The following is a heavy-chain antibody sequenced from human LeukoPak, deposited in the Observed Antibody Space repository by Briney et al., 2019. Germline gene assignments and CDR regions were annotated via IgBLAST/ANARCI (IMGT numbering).Heavy chain of an antibody. J-gene: IGHJ5*02. CDR1: GYTFSNYA. V-gene: IGHV3-23*01. CDR2: ISHNGDRI. CDR3: TKDSVAAAGTAWFDP. D-gene: IGHD6-13*01. Sequence: PGGSLRLSCAASGYTFSNYAMTWVRQAPGKRLEWVSGISHNGDRIYYADSVKGRFTISRDNSKNTLYLQMNSLRPEDMALYYCTKDSVAAAGTAWFDPWGQGTLVTVSS.